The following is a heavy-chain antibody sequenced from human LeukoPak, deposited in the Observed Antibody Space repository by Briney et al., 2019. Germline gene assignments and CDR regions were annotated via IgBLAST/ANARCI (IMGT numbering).Heavy chain of an antibody. CDR2: IYPGESAT. D-gene: IGHD1-1*01. Sequence: LGESLKISWKASGYSFTSYWIGWVRQMPGKGLEWMGIIYPGESATRYSPSFQGQVTISADKSISTAYLQWSSLKASHTAMYYCARRYNWNDGGYFDYWGQGTLVTVSS. J-gene: IGHJ4*02. CDR3: ARRYNWNDGGYFDY. V-gene: IGHV5-51*01. CDR1: GYSFTSYW.